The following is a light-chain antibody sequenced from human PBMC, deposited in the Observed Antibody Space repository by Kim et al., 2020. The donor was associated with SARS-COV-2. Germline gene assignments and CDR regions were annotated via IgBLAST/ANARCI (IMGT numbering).Light chain of an antibody. V-gene: IGKV1-5*01. CDR2: DAS. J-gene: IGKJ1*01. Sequence: ASVGDRVTLTCRASQSISGWFAWYQQKPGKAPKLLVYDASSLQSGVPSRFSGSGSGTEFTLTINSLQPDDFATYYCQQYESQSKTFGQGTKVDIK. CDR3: QQYESQSKT. CDR1: QSISGW.